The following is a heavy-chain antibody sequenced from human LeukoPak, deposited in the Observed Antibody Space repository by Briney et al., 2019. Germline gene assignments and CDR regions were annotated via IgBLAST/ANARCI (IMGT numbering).Heavy chain of an antibody. V-gene: IGHV3-30*02. CDR2: IRYDGSNK. CDR1: GFTFSSYG. Sequence: GGSLRLSCAASGFTFSSYGMHWVRQAPGKGLEGVAFIRYDGSNKYYADSVKGRFTISRDNSKNTLYLQMNSLRAEDTAVYYCTTEAAGLQINWGQGTLVAVSS. CDR3: TTEAAGLQIN. D-gene: IGHD5-24*01. J-gene: IGHJ4*02.